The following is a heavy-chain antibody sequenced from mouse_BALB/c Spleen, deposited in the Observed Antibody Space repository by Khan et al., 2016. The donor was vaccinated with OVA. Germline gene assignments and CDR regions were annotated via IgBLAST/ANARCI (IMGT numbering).Heavy chain of an antibody. CDR2: ISSGDST. V-gene: IGHV5-6-5*01. Sequence: EVQLVESGGGLVKPGGSLKVSCAASGFTFSNYAMSWVRQTPEKRLEWVASISSGDSTYYPDSVKGRFTISRDNARNILYLQMSSLRSDDTAMYYCAXDYWFVYWGQGTLVTVSA. CDR1: GFTFSNYA. J-gene: IGHJ3*01. CDR3: AXDYWFVY.